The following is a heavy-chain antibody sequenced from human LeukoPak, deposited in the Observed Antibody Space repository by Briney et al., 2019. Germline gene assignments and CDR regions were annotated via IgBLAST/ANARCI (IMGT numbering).Heavy chain of an antibody. CDR3: ARHRGGRFSESYCDY. V-gene: IGHV4-59*08. Sequence: SGTLSLTCTVSGGSISHYFWSWIRQPPGKRLEWIGFIYSSGMTDYNPSLQSRVTISVDTSKNQFSLRLTSVTAADTAVYYCARHRGGRFSESYCDYWGQGALVTVSS. CDR1: GGSISHYF. D-gene: IGHD1-26*01. J-gene: IGHJ4*02. CDR2: IYSSGMT.